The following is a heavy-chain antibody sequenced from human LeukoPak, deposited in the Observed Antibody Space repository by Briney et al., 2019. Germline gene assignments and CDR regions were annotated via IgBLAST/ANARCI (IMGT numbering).Heavy chain of an antibody. CDR2: ISAYNGNT. CDR1: GGTFSSYA. J-gene: IGHJ4*02. D-gene: IGHD1-26*01. Sequence: ASVKVSCKASGGTFSSYAISWVRQAPGQGLEWMGWISAYNGNTNYAQKLQGRVTMTTDTSTSTAYMELRSLRSDDTAVYYCARGMGAADWGDLAFDYWGQGTLVTVSS. V-gene: IGHV1-18*01. CDR3: ARGMGAADWGDLAFDY.